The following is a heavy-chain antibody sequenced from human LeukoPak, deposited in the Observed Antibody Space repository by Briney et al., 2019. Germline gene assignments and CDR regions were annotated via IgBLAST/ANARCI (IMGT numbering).Heavy chain of an antibody. Sequence: PGGSLRLSCAASGFTFSSYSMNWVRQAPGKGLEWVSSISSSSSYIYYADSVKGRFTISRDNAKNSLYLQMNSLRAEGTAVYYCAREPPDCSSTSCQPYYYYYYMDVWGKGTTVTVSS. D-gene: IGHD2-2*01. J-gene: IGHJ6*03. CDR3: AREPPDCSSTSCQPYYYYYYMDV. CDR2: ISSSSSYI. V-gene: IGHV3-21*01. CDR1: GFTFSSYS.